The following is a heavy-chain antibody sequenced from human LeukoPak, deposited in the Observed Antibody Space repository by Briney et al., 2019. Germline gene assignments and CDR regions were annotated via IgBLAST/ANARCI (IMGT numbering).Heavy chain of an antibody. CDR2: VNRDGTGT. Sequence: PGGSLRLSCAASGFTFSSYWMHWVRQAPGKGLVWVSRVNRDGTGTTYADSVEGRFTISRDNAKNTVYLQMNSLRAEDTAIYYCIRTLIVATSPYMDVWGKGTTVTVSS. CDR1: GFTFSSYW. D-gene: IGHD5-12*01. CDR3: IRTLIVATSPYMDV. V-gene: IGHV3-74*01. J-gene: IGHJ6*03.